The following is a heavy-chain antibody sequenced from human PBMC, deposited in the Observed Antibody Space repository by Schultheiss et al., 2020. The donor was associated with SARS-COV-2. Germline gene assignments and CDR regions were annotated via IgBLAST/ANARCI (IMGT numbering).Heavy chain of an antibody. Sequence: GGSLRLSCAASGFTFSSYAMSWVRQAPGKGLEWVANIKQDGSEKYYVDSVKGRFTISRDNAKNSLYLQMNSLRAEDTAVYYCARTTIAVALYYFDYWGQGTLVTVSS. CDR2: IKQDGSEK. CDR1: GFTFSSYA. V-gene: IGHV3-7*01. D-gene: IGHD6-19*01. J-gene: IGHJ4*02. CDR3: ARTTIAVALYYFDY.